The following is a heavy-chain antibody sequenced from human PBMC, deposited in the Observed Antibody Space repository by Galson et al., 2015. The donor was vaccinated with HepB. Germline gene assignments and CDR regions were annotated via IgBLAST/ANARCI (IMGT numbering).Heavy chain of an antibody. CDR2: IFPGDSDT. J-gene: IGHJ3*02. V-gene: IGHV5-51*01. D-gene: IGHD4-17*01. CDR1: GYSFTNYW. CDR3: ARRGDYGDPYDAFDI. Sequence: QSGAEVKKPGESLKISCADSGYSFTNYWIAWVRQMPGKGLEWMGSIFPGDSDTRYSPSFQGQVTISADKSISTAYLQWSTLKASDTAMYYCARRGDYGDPYDAFDIWGQGTMVTVSS.